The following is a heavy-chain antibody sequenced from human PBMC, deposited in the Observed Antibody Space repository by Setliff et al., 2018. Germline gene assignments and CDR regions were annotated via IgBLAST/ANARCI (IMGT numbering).Heavy chain of an antibody. J-gene: IGHJ6*03. D-gene: IGHD3-10*01. CDR1: GGSITSGRYY. Sequence: SETLSLTCTVSGGSITSGRYYWGWIRQPPGQGLEWIASIHYNGDAYYTPSLKSRVTMSVDTSRNQFSLKLSSVTAADTAVYYCARHVGSRGRGYNYYYYYMDVWGKGTTVTVS. CDR3: ARHVGSRGRGYNYYYYYMDV. CDR2: IHYNGDA. V-gene: IGHV4-39*01.